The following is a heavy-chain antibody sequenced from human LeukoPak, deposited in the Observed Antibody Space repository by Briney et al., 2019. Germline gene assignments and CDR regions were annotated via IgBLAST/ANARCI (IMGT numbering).Heavy chain of an antibody. CDR3: AKDVGYSSSTEAVPFDP. CDR1: GFTFSSYG. CDR2: IRYDGSNK. Sequence: GGSLRLSCAASGFTFSSYGMHWVRQAPGKGLEWVAVIRYDGSNKYYADSVKGRFTISRDNSKNTLYLQMNSLRAEDTAVYYCAKDVGYSSSTEAVPFDPWGQGTLVTVSS. J-gene: IGHJ5*02. D-gene: IGHD6-6*01. V-gene: IGHV3-30*02.